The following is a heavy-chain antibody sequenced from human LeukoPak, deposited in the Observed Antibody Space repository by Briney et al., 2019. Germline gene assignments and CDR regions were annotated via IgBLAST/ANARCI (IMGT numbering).Heavy chain of an antibody. J-gene: IGHJ6*03. D-gene: IGHD6-13*01. V-gene: IGHV3-11*01. CDR1: GFTFSDYY. CDR3: ARVYSSSWYVTQYYYYMDV. CDR2: ISSSGSTI. Sequence: PGGSLRLSCAASGFTFSDYYMSWIRQAPGKGLEWVSYISSSGSTIYYADSVKGRFTISRDNAKNSLYLQMNSLRAEDTAVYYCARVYSSSWYVTQYYYYMDVWGKGTTVTISS.